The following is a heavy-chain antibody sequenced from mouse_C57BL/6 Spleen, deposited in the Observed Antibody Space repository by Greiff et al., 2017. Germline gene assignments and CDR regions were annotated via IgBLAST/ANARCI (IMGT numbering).Heavy chain of an antibody. Sequence: LQQSGPGILQPSQTLSLTCSFSGFSLSTFGMGVGWIRQPSGKGLEWLAHIWWDDDKYYNPALKSRLTISKDTSKNQVFLKIANVDTADTATYYGARNYYGSSGGYFDVWGTGTTVTVSS. CDR2: IWWDDDK. CDR1: GFSLSTFGMG. V-gene: IGHV8-8*01. J-gene: IGHJ1*03. D-gene: IGHD1-1*01. CDR3: ARNYYGSSGGYFDV.